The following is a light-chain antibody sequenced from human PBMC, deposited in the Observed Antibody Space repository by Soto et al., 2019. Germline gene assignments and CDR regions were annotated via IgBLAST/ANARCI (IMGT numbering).Light chain of an antibody. Sequence: QSVLTQPPSASGSPGQSVIISCAGSSSDIGAYDYVSWYQQHPGKAPKLIIFEVFNRPSGVSTRFSGSKSGSTASLTISGLQAEDEADYFCSSYTTNNAHVFGGGTKLTVL. CDR3: SSYTTNNAHV. J-gene: IGLJ2*01. CDR1: SSDIGAYDY. CDR2: EVF. V-gene: IGLV2-14*01.